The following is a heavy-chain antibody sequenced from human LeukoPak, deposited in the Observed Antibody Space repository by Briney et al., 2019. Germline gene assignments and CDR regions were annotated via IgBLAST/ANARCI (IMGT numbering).Heavy chain of an antibody. CDR1: GYTFTGYY. D-gene: IGHD3-22*01. Sequence: ASVKVSCKASGYTFTGYYMHWVRQAPGQGLEWMGRTNPNSGGTNYAQKFQGRVTMTRDTSISTAYMELSRLRSDDTAVYYCARVESTYYYDSSGYWYWFDPWGQGTLVTVSS. J-gene: IGHJ5*02. CDR2: TNPNSGGT. V-gene: IGHV1-2*06. CDR3: ARVESTYYYDSSGYWYWFDP.